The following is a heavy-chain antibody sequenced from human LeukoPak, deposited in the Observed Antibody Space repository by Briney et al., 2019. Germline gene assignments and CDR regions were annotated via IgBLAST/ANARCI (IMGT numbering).Heavy chain of an antibody. CDR1: LRTFSSYA. CDR2: IIPIFGTA. V-gene: IGHV1-69*05. D-gene: IGHD2-8*01. CDR3: ARVVYANYYYYYMDV. J-gene: IGHJ6*03. Sequence: ATVKDSCKASLRTFSSYAINWVRQAPGQGLDWMGGIIPIFGTANYAQKFQGRVTITTDESTSTAYMELSSLRSEDTAVYYCARVVYANYYYYYMDVWGKGTTVTVSS.